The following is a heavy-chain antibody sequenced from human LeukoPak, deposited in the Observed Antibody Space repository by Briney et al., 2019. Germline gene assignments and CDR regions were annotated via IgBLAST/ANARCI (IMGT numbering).Heavy chain of an antibody. CDR3: ARDSMYYFDY. V-gene: IGHV3-33*01. CDR1: GFTFSSYG. Sequence: PGGSLRLSCAASGFTFSSYGMHWVRQAPGKGLEWVVVIWYDGSNKYYADSVKGRFTISRDNSKNTLYLQMNSLRAEDTAVYYCARDSMYYFDYWGQGTLVTVSS. CDR2: IWYDGSNK. J-gene: IGHJ4*02.